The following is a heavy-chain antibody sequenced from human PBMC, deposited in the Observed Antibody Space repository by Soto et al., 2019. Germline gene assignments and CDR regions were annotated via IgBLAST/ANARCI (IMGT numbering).Heavy chain of an antibody. V-gene: IGHV3-23*01. D-gene: IGHD6-6*01. CDR2: ISGSDDST. Sequence: GGSLRLSCAASGFTFSSYAMSWVRQAPGKGLEWVSVISGSDDSTYYADSVKGRFTISRDNSKNTLYLQMNSLRAEDTAVYYCAKRSSSSTFDYWGQGTLVTSPQ. CDR1: GFTFSSYA. J-gene: IGHJ4*02. CDR3: AKRSSSSTFDY.